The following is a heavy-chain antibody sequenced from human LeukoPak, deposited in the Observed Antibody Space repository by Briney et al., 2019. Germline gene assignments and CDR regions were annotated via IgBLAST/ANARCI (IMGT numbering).Heavy chain of an antibody. J-gene: IGHJ4*02. V-gene: IGHV3-21*01. Sequence: PGGSLRLSCAASGFTFSSYSMNWVRQAPGKGLEWVSSISSSSSYIYYADSVKGRFTISRDNAKNSLYLQINSLRAEDTAVYYCARGRSSGRYGIFDYWGQGALVTVSS. D-gene: IGHD6-19*01. CDR2: ISSSSSYI. CDR3: ARGRSSGRYGIFDY. CDR1: GFTFSSYS.